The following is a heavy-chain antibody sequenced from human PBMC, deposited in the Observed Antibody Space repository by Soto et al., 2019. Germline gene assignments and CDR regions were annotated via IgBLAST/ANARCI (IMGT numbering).Heavy chain of an antibody. CDR2: ISTYNDKT. Sequence: QVQLVQSGAEVKNPGASVKVSCKTSGYTFTSYGISWVRQAPGQGLEWMGWISTYNDKTNYPQKFQGRVTMTTDTSTSTAYMELRRLTSDDTAVYYCARDRPDYYPSGSYSLNWFDPWGQGTLVTVSS. J-gene: IGHJ5*01. D-gene: IGHD3-10*01. CDR1: GYTFTSYG. CDR3: ARDRPDYYPSGSYSLNWFDP. V-gene: IGHV1-18*04.